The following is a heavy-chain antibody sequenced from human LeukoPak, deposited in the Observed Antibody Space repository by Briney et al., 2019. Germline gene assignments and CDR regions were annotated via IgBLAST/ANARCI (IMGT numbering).Heavy chain of an antibody. V-gene: IGHV1-69*05. D-gene: IGHD2-2*02. J-gene: IGHJ4*02. CDR1: GGTFSSYA. CDR3: ASGYCSSTSCHNFDY. CDR2: IIPIFGTA. Sequence: SVKVSCMASGGTFSSYAISWVRQAPGPGLEWMGGIIPIFGTANYAQKFQGRVTITTDESTSTAYMELSSLRSEDTAVYYCASGYCSSTSCHNFDYWGQGTLVTVSS.